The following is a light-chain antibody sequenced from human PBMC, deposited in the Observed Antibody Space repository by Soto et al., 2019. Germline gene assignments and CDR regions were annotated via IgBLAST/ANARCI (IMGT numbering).Light chain of an antibody. CDR1: QGIGVY. J-gene: IGKJ4*01. CDR2: GAS. V-gene: IGKV1-27*01. Sequence: DIQMTQSPSSLSASLGDRVTITCRASQGIGVYLAWFQQKPGKVPQLLIYGASTLQSGVPSRFSGSGSGTDFPLTISSLQPEDFATYYCQKYNSGPLAFGGGTKVEIK. CDR3: QKYNSGPLA.